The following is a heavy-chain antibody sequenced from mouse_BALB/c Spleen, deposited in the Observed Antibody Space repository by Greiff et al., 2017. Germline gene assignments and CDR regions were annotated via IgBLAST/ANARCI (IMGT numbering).Heavy chain of an antibody. CDR3: TRERGKDYFDY. CDR1: GFTFSSYT. D-gene: IGHD1-3*01. CDR2: ISSGGSYT. V-gene: IGHV5-6-4*01. J-gene: IGHJ2*01. Sequence: DVMLVESGGGLVKPGGSLKLSCAASGFTFSSYTMSWVRQTPEKRLEWVATISSGGSYTYYPDSVKGRFTISRDNAKNTLYLQMSSLKSEDTAMYYCTRERGKDYFDYWGQGTTLTVSS.